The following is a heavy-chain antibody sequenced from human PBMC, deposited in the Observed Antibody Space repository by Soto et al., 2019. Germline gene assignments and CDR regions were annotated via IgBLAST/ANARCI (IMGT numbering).Heavy chain of an antibody. Sequence: ASVKVSCKASGYTFTSYGISWVRQAPGQGLEWMGWISAYNGNTNYAQKLQGRVTMTTDTSTSTAYMELRSLRSDDTAVYYCARALNYYDSSGPFDYWGQGTLVNVS. V-gene: IGHV1-18*01. CDR3: ARALNYYDSSGPFDY. J-gene: IGHJ4*02. D-gene: IGHD3-22*01. CDR2: ISAYNGNT. CDR1: GYTFTSYG.